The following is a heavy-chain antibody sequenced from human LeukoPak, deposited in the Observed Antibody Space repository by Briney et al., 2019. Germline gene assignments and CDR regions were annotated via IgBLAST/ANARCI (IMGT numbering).Heavy chain of an antibody. Sequence: SETLSLTCTVSGGSISPYYWSWIRQPPGKGLEWIGYIYYSGSTNYNPSLKSRVTISLDTSKNQFSLKLSSVTAADTAVYYCARSSDDSSGYYWADYWGQGTLVTVSS. V-gene: IGHV4-59*01. CDR2: IYYSGST. CDR3: ARSSDDSSGYYWADY. D-gene: IGHD3-22*01. CDR1: GGSISPYY. J-gene: IGHJ4*02.